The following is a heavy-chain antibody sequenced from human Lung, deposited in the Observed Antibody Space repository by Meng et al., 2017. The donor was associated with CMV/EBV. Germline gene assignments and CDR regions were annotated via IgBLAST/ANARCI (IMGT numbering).Heavy chain of an antibody. CDR1: GFSLSTSGVG. D-gene: IGHD3-10*01. Sequence: QITLKESGPTLVKPTQTLTLTCTFPGFSLSTSGVGVGWIRQPPGKALEWLALIYWDDEKQYSPALKSRLTITKDTSKNQVVLTMTNMDPVDTATYFCARRLNLAYRPGKYNCLDPWGQGTLGTVSS. J-gene: IGHJ5*02. CDR2: IYWDDEK. CDR3: ARRLNLAYRPGKYNCLDP. V-gene: IGHV2-5*02.